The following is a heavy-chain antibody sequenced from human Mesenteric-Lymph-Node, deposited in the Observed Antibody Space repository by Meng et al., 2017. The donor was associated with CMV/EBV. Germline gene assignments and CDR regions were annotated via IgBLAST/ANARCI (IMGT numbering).Heavy chain of an antibody. CDR1: GYTFTGYY. V-gene: IGHV1-8*03. Sequence: ASVKVSCKTTGYTFTGYYIHWVRQAPGQGLEWMGWINPNSGNTGYAQKFQGRVTITRNTSISTAYMELSSLRSEDTAVYYCARTNWNDDEYFDYWGQGTLVTVSS. J-gene: IGHJ4*02. D-gene: IGHD1-1*01. CDR3: ARTNWNDDEYFDY. CDR2: INPNSGNT.